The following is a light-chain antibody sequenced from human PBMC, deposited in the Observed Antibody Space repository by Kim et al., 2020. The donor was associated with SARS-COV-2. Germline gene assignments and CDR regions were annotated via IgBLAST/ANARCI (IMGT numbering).Light chain of an antibody. V-gene: IGLV2-18*02. CDR2: EVT. Sequence: QSALTQPPSVSGSPGQSVTISCTGTSSDFGRYNRVSWYQQPPGTAPKLIIYEVTNRPSGVPDRFSGSKSGNTASLTISGLQAEDEADYFCSSYTTRNTFVFGPGTKVTV. J-gene: IGLJ1*01. CDR3: SSYTTRNTFV. CDR1: SSDFGRYNR.